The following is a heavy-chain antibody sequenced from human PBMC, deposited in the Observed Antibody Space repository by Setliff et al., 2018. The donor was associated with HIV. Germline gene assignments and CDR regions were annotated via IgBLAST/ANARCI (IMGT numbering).Heavy chain of an antibody. CDR2: VYFSGRA. CDR1: GGSISSSSYY. V-gene: IGHV4-39*01. Sequence: PSKTLSLTCTVSGGSISSSSYYWAWIRQPPGKGLEYIGSVYFSGRAYYNPSLKSRVTISLDTSKNQFSLKLSSVTAADTAVYYCARLEYYYYMDVWGTGTTVTVSS. J-gene: IGHJ6*03. CDR3: ARLEYYYYMDV.